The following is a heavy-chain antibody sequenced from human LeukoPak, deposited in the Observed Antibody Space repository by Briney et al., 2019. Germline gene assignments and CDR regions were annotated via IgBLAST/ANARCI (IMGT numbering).Heavy chain of an antibody. Sequence: ASVKVSCKASGYTVTSYDINWVRQATGQGLEWMGLMNPNSCNTGYAQKFHGRFTMTSNTSISTAYMELSSLRSEDTAVYYCARGVGIAVAGLGYWGQGTLVTVSS. CDR3: ARGVGIAVAGLGY. D-gene: IGHD6-19*01. CDR2: MNPNSCNT. J-gene: IGHJ4*02. CDR1: GYTVTSYD. V-gene: IGHV1-8*01.